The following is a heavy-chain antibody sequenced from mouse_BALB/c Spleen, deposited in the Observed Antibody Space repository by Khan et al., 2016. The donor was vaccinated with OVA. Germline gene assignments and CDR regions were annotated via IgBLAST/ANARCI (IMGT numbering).Heavy chain of an antibody. V-gene: IGHV1S56*01. CDR2: IYPVDVST. CDR3: ARGYYGYLDY. J-gene: IGHJ2*01. CDR1: GYTLTSYY. Sequence: QVQLKESGPELVRPGASVKMSCKASGYTLTSYYIHWVKQRPGQGLEWIGWIYPVDVSTKYNEKFKGKTPLTADKSSRTASMLLSSLTSEDSAIDFCARGYYGYLDYWGQGTTLTVSS. D-gene: IGHD1-1*01.